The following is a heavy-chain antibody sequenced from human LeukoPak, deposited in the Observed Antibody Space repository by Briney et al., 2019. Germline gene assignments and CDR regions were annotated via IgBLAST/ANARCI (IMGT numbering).Heavy chain of an antibody. V-gene: IGHV1-69*13. Sequence: SVKVSCKSSGGSFSSYTINWVRQAPAQGLEWMGEIIPNYGATNYAQKFQGRVTISADSSTSTAYMELISLTSDDTAVYYCARDYTIKAPYFDYWGQGTLVTVSS. CDR3: ARDYTIKAPYFDY. CDR1: GGSFSSYT. D-gene: IGHD5-24*01. CDR2: IIPNYGAT. J-gene: IGHJ4*02.